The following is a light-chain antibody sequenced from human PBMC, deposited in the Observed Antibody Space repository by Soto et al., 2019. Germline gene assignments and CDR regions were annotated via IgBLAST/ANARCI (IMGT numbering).Light chain of an antibody. CDR2: GAS. CDR3: LQDYSYPFT. V-gene: IGKV1-6*01. J-gene: IGKJ2*01. Sequence: AIQMTQSPSSLSASVGDRVTITCRASQGIGNDLGWYQQKPGKAPKLLIYGASALPSGVPSRFSGSGSGTDFTLTISSLQPEDFAAYYCLQDYSYPFTFGQGTKLEIK. CDR1: QGIGND.